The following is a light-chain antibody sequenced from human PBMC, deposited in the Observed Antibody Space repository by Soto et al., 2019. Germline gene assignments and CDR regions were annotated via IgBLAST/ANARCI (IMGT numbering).Light chain of an antibody. J-gene: IGKJ1*01. CDR2: KAS. CDR3: QQYAGYSRT. Sequence: DIQMTQSPSSLSAAVGDRVTFTCQASQDIYKYLNWYQQRPGTAPKLMIYKASTLETGVPSRFSGSGSGTEFTLTINNLQPDDFATYYCQQYAGYSRTFGQGTKVEIK. CDR1: QDIYKY. V-gene: IGKV1-5*03.